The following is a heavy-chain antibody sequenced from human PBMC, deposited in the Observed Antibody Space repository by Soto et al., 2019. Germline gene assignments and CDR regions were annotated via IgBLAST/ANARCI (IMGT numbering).Heavy chain of an antibody. D-gene: IGHD6-13*01. V-gene: IGHV1-69*13. CDR2: IIPIFGTA. CDR1: GGTFSSYA. Sequence: SVKVSFKASGGTFSSYAISWLRQAPGQGLEWMGGIIPIFGTANYAQKFQGRVTITADESTSTAYMELSSLRSEDTAVYYCARTGGSSGHYYYYYGMDVWGQGTTVTVSS. J-gene: IGHJ6*02. CDR3: ARTGGSSGHYYYYYGMDV.